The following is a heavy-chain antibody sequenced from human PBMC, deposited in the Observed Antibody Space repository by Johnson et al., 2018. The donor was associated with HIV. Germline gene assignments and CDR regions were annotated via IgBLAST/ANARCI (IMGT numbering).Heavy chain of an antibody. V-gene: IGHV3-7*05. CDR2: LKQDGSEK. CDR3: ARVSRSSPAFDAFDI. D-gene: IGHD6-6*01. J-gene: IGHJ3*02. Sequence: QLVESGGGLVQPGGSLRLSCVASGLTFSRNWMSWVRQAPGKGLEWVANLKQDGSEKYYVDSVKGRFTISRDNAKNSLFLQMNSLRAEDTAVYYCARVSRSSPAFDAFDIWGQGTLVTVSS. CDR1: GLTFSRNW.